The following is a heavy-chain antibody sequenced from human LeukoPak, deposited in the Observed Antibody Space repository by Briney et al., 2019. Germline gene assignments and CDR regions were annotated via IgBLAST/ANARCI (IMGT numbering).Heavy chain of an antibody. J-gene: IGHJ4*02. CDR3: ARRYCSGGSCYPDY. V-gene: IGHV4-59*08. CDR2: IYYSGST. D-gene: IGHD2-15*01. CDR1: GDSISSYS. Sequence: SETLSLTCTVSGDSISSYSWSWIRQPPGKGLEWIGYIYYSGSTNYNPSLKSRVTISVDTSKNQFSPKLSSVTTADTAVYYCARRYCSGGSCYPDYWGQGTLVTVSS.